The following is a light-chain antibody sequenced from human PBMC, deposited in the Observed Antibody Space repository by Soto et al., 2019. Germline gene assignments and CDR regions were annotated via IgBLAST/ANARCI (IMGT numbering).Light chain of an antibody. CDR1: QSVSSSH. V-gene: IGKV3-20*01. CDR2: GVS. J-gene: IGKJ2*01. Sequence: EIVLTQSPGTLSLSPGERATLSCRASQSVSSSHLAWYQQKPGQAPRLFMYGVSNRATGIPDRFSGSGSGKDFTLSISRLEPEDFAVYYCQHYGSSPRTFGQGTKLEIK. CDR3: QHYGSSPRT.